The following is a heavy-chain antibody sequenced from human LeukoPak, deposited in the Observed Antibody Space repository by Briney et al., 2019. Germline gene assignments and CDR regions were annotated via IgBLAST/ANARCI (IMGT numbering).Heavy chain of an antibody. Sequence: GASVKVSCKASGYTFTGYYMHWVRQAPGQGLEWMGWINPNSGGTNYAQKFQGRVTMTRDTSISTAYMELSRLRSDDTAVYYCARVSDPPGGGLDYWGQGTLVTVSS. V-gene: IGHV1-2*02. D-gene: IGHD2-8*02. J-gene: IGHJ4*02. CDR1: GYTFTGYY. CDR3: ARVSDPPGGGLDY. CDR2: INPNSGGT.